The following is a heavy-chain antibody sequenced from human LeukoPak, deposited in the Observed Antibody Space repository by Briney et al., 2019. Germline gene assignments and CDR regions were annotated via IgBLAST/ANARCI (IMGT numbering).Heavy chain of an antibody. Sequence: ASVKVSCKASGYTFTSYGISWVRQAPGQGLEWMGWISAYNGNTNYAQKLQGRVTVTTDTSTSTAYMELRSLRSEDTAVYYCATGFWSGYYRGAWDWGQGTLVTVSS. J-gene: IGHJ4*02. CDR3: ATGFWSGYYRGAWD. V-gene: IGHV1-18*01. CDR1: GYTFTSYG. D-gene: IGHD3-3*01. CDR2: ISAYNGNT.